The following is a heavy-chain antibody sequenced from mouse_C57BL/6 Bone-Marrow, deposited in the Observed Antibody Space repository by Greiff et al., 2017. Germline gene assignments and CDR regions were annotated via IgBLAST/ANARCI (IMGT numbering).Heavy chain of an antibody. J-gene: IGHJ2*01. CDR2: ILPGSGST. Sequence: VKVVESGAELMKPGASVKLSCKATGYTFTGYWIEWVKQRPGHGLEWIGEILPGSGSTNYHEKFKGKATFTADTSSNTAYMQLSSLTTEDSAIYYCARKMVTTVVADYFDYWGQGTTLTVSS. V-gene: IGHV1-9*01. CDR3: ARKMVTTVVADYFDY. CDR1: GYTFTGYW. D-gene: IGHD1-1*01.